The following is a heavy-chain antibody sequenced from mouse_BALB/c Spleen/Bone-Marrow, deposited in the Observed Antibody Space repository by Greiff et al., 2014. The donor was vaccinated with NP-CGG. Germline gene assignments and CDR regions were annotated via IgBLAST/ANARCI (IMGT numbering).Heavy chain of an antibody. V-gene: IGHV1-5*01. J-gene: IGHJ4*01. CDR2: IYPGNSDT. Sequence: EVQLVESGTVLARPGASVKTSCKASGYSFTSYWMHWVKQRPGQGLEWIGAIYPGNSDTSYNQKFKGKAKLTAVSSASTAYMELSSLTNEGSAVYYCTRSPTMITTYSGAMDYWGQGTSVTVSA. CDR3: TRSPTMITTYSGAMDY. D-gene: IGHD2-4*01. CDR1: GYSFTSYW.